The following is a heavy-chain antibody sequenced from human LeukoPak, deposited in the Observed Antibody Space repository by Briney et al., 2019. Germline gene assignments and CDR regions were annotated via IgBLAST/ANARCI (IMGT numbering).Heavy chain of an antibody. J-gene: IGHJ3*02. CDR3: ARDKRRPDYYGSGSFFAFDI. Sequence: GGSLRLSCAASGFTFSTYPMHWVRQAPGKGLEWVAVMSFDGDSEYYSDPVKGRFTISRDNAKNSLYLQMNSLRAEDTAVYYCARDKRRPDYYGSGSFFAFDIWGQGTMVTVSS. CDR2: MSFDGDSE. V-gene: IGHV3-30-3*01. CDR1: GFTFSTYP. D-gene: IGHD3-10*01.